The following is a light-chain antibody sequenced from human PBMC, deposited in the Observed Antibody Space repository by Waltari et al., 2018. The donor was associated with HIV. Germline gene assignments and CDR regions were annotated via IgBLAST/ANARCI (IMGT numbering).Light chain of an antibody. CDR3: QQYETDSRS. Sequence: DIQMTQSPSSVSASIGDRVSITCRASEAINKWLAWYQQKPGKAPNLLIYKATILETGVPSRFSGSVSGADFTLTITNLQSDDFATYYCQQYETDSRSFGQGTKV. CDR2: KAT. V-gene: IGKV1-5*03. CDR1: EAINKW. J-gene: IGKJ1*01.